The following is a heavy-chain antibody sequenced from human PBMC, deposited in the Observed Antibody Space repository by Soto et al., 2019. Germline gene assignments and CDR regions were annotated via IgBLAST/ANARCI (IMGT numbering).Heavy chain of an antibody. J-gene: IGHJ6*02. CDR3: ARDHPLSYYYGMDV. Sequence: ASVKVSCKASGYTFTGYYMHWVRQAPGQGLEWMGWINPNSGGTNYAQKFQGWVTMTRDTSISTAYVELSRLRSDDTAVYYCARDHPLSYYYGMDVWGQGTTVTVS. CDR2: INPNSGGT. CDR1: GYTFTGYY. V-gene: IGHV1-2*04.